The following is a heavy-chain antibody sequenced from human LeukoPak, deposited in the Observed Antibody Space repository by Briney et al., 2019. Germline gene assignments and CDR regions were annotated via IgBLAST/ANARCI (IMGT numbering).Heavy chain of an antibody. J-gene: IGHJ3*02. D-gene: IGHD3-22*01. CDR3: ARTRARITMIVVAPPHAFDI. V-gene: IGHV4-34*01. CDR2: INHSGST. Sequence: MASETLSLTCAVYGGSFSGYYWSWNRQPPGKGLEWIGEINHSGSTNYNPSLKSRVTISVDTSKNQFSLKLSSVTAADTAVYYCARTRARITMIVVAPPHAFDIWGQGTMVTVSS. CDR1: GGSFSGYY.